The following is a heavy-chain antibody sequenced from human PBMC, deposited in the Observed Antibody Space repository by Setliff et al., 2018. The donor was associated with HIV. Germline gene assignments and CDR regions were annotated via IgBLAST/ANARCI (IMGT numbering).Heavy chain of an antibody. CDR3: VRGNSNYYYYNYYMDV. CDR2: INSDGSGT. CDR1: GFTFSSYW. Sequence: GGSLRLSCAVSGFTFSSYWMHRVRQAPGKGLVWVSHINSDGSGTRSADYVRGRFTISRDNAKNTLFLQMNSLRAEDTAVYYCVRGNSNYYYYNYYMDVWGKGTTVTVSS. J-gene: IGHJ6*03. D-gene: IGHD4-4*01. V-gene: IGHV3-74*01.